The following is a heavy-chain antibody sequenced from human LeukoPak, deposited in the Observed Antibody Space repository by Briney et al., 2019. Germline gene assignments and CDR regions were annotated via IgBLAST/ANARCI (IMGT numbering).Heavy chain of an antibody. Sequence: SETLSLTCAVYGGSFSGYYWSWIRQPPGKGLEWIGEINHSGSTNYNPSLKSRVTISVDTSKNQFSLKLSSVTAADTAVYYCARGSVLRSYYDILTGYPPYFDYWGQGTLVTVSS. V-gene: IGHV4-34*01. CDR1: GGSFSGYY. D-gene: IGHD3-9*01. CDR2: INHSGST. CDR3: ARGSVLRSYYDILTGYPPYFDY. J-gene: IGHJ4*02.